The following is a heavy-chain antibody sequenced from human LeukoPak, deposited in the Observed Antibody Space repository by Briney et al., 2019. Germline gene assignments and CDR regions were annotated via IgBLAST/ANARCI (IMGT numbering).Heavy chain of an antibody. Sequence: GASVKVSCKASGYTFTDYYIHWVRQAPGQGLEWMGWINPNSGGTNYAQKFQGRVTMTRDTSISTAYMELSRLRSDDTAVYYCARVGRAEWEPVFQHWGQGTLVTVSS. CDR2: INPNSGGT. CDR1: GYTFTDYY. CDR3: ARVGRAEWEPVFQH. J-gene: IGHJ1*01. V-gene: IGHV1-2*02. D-gene: IGHD1-26*01.